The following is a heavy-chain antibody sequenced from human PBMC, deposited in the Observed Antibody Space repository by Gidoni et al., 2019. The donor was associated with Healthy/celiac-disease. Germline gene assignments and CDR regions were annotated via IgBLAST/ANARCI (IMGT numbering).Heavy chain of an antibody. CDR3: ARSIRRYFDEEGVDV. Sequence: QVQLQESGPGLVKPSQTLSLTCTVSGGSISSGGYYWSWIRQHPGKGLEWIGYIYYSGSTYYNPSLKSRVTISVDTSKNQFSLKLSSVTAADTAVYYCARSIRRYFDEEGVDVWGQGTTVTVSS. CDR1: GGSISSGGYY. CDR2: IYYSGST. D-gene: IGHD3-9*01. V-gene: IGHV4-31*03. J-gene: IGHJ6*02.